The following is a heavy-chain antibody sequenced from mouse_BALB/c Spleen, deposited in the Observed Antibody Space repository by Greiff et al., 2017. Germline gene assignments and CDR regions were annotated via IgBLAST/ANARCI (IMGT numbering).Heavy chain of an antibody. V-gene: IGHV1S81*02. CDR2: INPSNGRT. CDR3: ARSDYRYDVDY. D-gene: IGHD2-14*01. Sequence: QVQLQQPGAELVKPGASVKLSCKASGYTFTSYWMHWVKQRPGQGLEWIGEINPSNGRTNYNEKFKSKATLTVDKSSSTAYMQLSSLTSEDSAVYYCARSDYRYDVDYWGQGTTLTVSS. CDR1: GYTFTSYW. J-gene: IGHJ2*01.